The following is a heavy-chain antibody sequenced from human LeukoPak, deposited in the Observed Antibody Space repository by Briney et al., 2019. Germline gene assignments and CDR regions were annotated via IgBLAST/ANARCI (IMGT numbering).Heavy chain of an antibody. CDR2: ISSSGSTR. Sequence: PGGSLRLSCVASGFTFSSYEMNWVRQAPGKGLEWVSYISSSGSTRYYADSVKGRFTISRDNAKNSLYLQMNSLRAEDTAVYYCARVQTTVTTLDYWGQGTLVTVSS. D-gene: IGHD4-17*01. CDR3: ARVQTTVTTLDY. J-gene: IGHJ4*02. V-gene: IGHV3-48*03. CDR1: GFTFSSYE.